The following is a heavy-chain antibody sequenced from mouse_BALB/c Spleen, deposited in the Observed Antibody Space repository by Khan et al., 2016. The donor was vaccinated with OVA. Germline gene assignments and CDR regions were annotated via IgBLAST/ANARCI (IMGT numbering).Heavy chain of an antibody. J-gene: IGHJ3*01. Sequence: VQLQQSGAELARPGASVKMSCKASGYTFTTYTMHWVKQRPGQGLEWIGYIIPTNDYTNYNQKFKDRATLTADKSSSTAYMQLSSLTSEDSALYYCAREGAYYRSDGWFVYWGQGTLVTVSA. CDR3: AREGAYYRSDGWFVY. CDR1: GYTFTTYT. D-gene: IGHD2-14*01. CDR2: IIPTNDYT. V-gene: IGHV1-4*01.